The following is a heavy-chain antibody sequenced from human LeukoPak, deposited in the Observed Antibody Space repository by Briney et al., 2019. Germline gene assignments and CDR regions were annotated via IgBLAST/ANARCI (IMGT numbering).Heavy chain of an antibody. CDR2: ISAYNGNT. V-gene: IGHV1-18*01. Sequence: ASVKVSCKASGYTFTSYGITWVRQAPGQGLEWMGWISAYNGNTNYAQKLQGRVTMTTDTSTSKAYMELRSLRSDDTAVYYCALYSSGWNFDYWGQGTPVTVSS. D-gene: IGHD6-19*01. CDR1: GYTFTSYG. CDR3: ALYSSGWNFDY. J-gene: IGHJ4*02.